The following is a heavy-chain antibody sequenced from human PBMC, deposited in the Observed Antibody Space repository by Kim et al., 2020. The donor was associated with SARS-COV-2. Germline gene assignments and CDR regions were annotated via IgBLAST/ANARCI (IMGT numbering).Heavy chain of an antibody. CDR1: GFTVSSDY. V-gene: IGHV3-53*01. Sequence: GGSLRLSCAASGFTVSSDYMSWVRQAPGKGLEWVSLIYGGGGTFYADSVKGRFTISRDNSKNTLYLQMNSLRAEDTAVYYCARDGGAGAPDYWGQGTLVTVSS. CDR3: ARDGGAGAPDY. D-gene: IGHD3-10*01. CDR2: IYGGGGT. J-gene: IGHJ4*02.